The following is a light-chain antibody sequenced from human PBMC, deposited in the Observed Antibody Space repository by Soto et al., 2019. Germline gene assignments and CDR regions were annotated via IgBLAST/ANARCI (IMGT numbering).Light chain of an antibody. CDR2: ATS. Sequence: DIQMIQSPSSLSASVGDRVTITCRASQSISTYLIWYQQKPGKAPKLLIYATSSLQSGVPSRFSGSGSGTDFTLTISSLQPEDFATYYCQQSYSTPPGTFGQGTKVAIK. J-gene: IGKJ1*01. CDR3: QQSYSTPPGT. V-gene: IGKV1-39*01. CDR1: QSISTY.